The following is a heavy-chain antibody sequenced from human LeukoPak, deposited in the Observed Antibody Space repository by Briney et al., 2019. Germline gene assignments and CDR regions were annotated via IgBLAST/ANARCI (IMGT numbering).Heavy chain of an antibody. CDR1: GFTFSSYS. CDR3: ARDRELRYSGSYYVGIDY. D-gene: IGHD1-26*01. J-gene: IGHJ4*02. Sequence: GGSLRLSCAASGFTFSSYSMNWVRQAPGKGLEWVSSISSSSSNIYYADSVKGRFTIFRDNAKNSLYLQMNSLRAEDTAVYYCARDRELRYSGSYYVGIDYWGQGTLVTVSS. V-gene: IGHV3-21*01. CDR2: ISSSSSNI.